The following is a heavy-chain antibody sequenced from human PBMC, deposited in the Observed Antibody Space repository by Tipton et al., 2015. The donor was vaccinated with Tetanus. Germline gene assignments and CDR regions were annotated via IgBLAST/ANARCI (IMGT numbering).Heavy chain of an antibody. CDR1: GFTFSNYA. V-gene: IGHV3-7*03. CDR2: IKQDGNEK. D-gene: IGHD3-10*01. CDR3: ARDPHTIRTGNHRGFDY. Sequence: SLRLSCAASGFTFSNYAMAWVRQAPGKGLEWVANIKQDGNEKYHVDSVKGRFTISRDNGKNLLYLEMNSLRVEDTAVYYCARDPHTIRTGNHRGFDYWGQGTLVTVSS. J-gene: IGHJ4*02.